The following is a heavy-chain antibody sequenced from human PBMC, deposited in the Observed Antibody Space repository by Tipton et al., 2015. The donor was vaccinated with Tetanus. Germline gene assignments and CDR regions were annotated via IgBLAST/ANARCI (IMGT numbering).Heavy chain of an antibody. CDR1: GFIFSSYG. Sequence: SLRLSCAASGFIFSSYGIHWVRQAPGKGLEWVAVSWYDGTDTYYAESVKGRFTLSRDNSKSTLYLQMSSLRVEDTAIYYCAREADCSGGSCFSGDFDNWGQGTQVTVSS. V-gene: IGHV3-33*01. J-gene: IGHJ4*02. CDR2: SWYDGTDT. D-gene: IGHD2-15*01. CDR3: AREADCSGGSCFSGDFDN.